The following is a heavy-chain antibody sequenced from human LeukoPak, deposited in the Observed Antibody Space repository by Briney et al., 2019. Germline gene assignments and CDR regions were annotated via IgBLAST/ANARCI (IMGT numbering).Heavy chain of an antibody. CDR1: GGSISSGSYY. CDR2: IYTSGST. V-gene: IGHV4-61*02. J-gene: IGHJ6*03. D-gene: IGHD2-2*01. CDR3: ARDRGRYQLLSQPDYYYYMDV. Sequence: SQTLSLTCTVSGGSISSGSYYWSWIRQPAGKGLEWIGRIYTSGSTNYNPSLKSRVTISVDTSKNRFSLKLSSVTAADTAVYYCARDRGRYQLLSQPDYYYYMDVWGKGTTVTVSS.